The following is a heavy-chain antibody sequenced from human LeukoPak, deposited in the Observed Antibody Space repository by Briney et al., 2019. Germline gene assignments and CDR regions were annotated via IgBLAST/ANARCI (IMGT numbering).Heavy chain of an antibody. J-gene: IGHJ4*02. V-gene: IGHV3-66*02. CDR3: ARSQLGMVAYFDY. Sequence: GGSLRLSCAASGFTVSSNYMSWVRQAPGKGLEGVSVIYSGGSTYYADSVKGRFTISRDNSKNTLYLQMNSLRAEDTAVYYCARSQLGMVAYFDYWGQGTLVTVSS. CDR2: IYSGGST. D-gene: IGHD2-15*01. CDR1: GFTVSSNY.